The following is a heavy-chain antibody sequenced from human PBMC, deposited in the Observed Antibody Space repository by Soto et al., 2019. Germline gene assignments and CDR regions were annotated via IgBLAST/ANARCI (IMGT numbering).Heavy chain of an antibody. Sequence: QIQLVQSGGGVKKPGASVKVSCKASGYTFRSYGISWVRQAPGQGLEWVGWISAYNGDTHYAPKFQDRITLTTETSTDTAYMELMSLRLDDTAVYYCARDWSRYYDNSGLIWFYWGQGSLVTVSS. CDR2: ISAYNGDT. J-gene: IGHJ4*02. CDR1: GYTFRSYG. V-gene: IGHV1-18*04. D-gene: IGHD3-22*01. CDR3: ARDWSRYYDNSGLIWFY.